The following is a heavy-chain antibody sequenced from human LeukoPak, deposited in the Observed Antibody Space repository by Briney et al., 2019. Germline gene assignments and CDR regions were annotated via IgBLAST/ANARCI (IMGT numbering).Heavy chain of an antibody. J-gene: IGHJ5*02. CDR3: ARELGGSYNWFDP. Sequence: ASVKVSCKASGYTFIGYYMHWVRQAPGQGLEWMGRINPDSGGTNFAQRFQGRVTMTRDTSINTAYMELSRLRSDGTAIYYCARELGGSYNWFDPWGQGTLVTVSS. CDR1: GYTFIGYY. CDR2: INPDSGGT. D-gene: IGHD3-16*01. V-gene: IGHV1-2*06.